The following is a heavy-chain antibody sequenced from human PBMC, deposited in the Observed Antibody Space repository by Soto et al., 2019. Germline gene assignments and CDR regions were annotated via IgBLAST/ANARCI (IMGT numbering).Heavy chain of an antibody. CDR1: GFTFDRCG. V-gene: IGHV3-30*04. CDR3: ARTGLWDYYYYGMDV. Sequence: LRLSSGASGFTFDRCGMRSVSQAPGKGLEWVAAISDSGSSKYYADSVKGRFTISRDNSKNTLYLQMNSLRAEDTAVYYCARTGLWDYYYYGMDVWGQGTTVTVSS. D-gene: IGHD7-27*01. CDR2: ISDSGSSK. J-gene: IGHJ6*02.